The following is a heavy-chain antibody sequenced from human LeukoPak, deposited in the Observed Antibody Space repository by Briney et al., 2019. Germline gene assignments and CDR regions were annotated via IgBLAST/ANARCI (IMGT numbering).Heavy chain of an antibody. Sequence: SGTLSLTCAVSGGSISSNNWWSWVRQPPGKGLEWIGEIHHSGSTNYNPSLKSRVTISIDKSKSQFSLKLSSVTAADTAVYYCAKKIAVPAYYFDCWGQGTLVTVSS. V-gene: IGHV4-4*02. J-gene: IGHJ4*02. CDR3: AKKIAVPAYYFDC. CDR2: IHHSGST. D-gene: IGHD6-19*01. CDR1: GGSISSNNW.